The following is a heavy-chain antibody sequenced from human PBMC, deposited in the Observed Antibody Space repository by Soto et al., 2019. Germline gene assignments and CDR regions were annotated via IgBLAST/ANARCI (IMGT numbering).Heavy chain of an antibody. CDR2: ITYDGSFQ. CDR3: AKDSPVGVPLLRDLHD. Sequence: GGSLRLSCQASGFNFDDYGMHWVRQSPGKGLEWVAVITYDGSFQYYAGSVKGRFTISRDNSKNTLSLHLNTLKPEDTAVYYCAKDSPVGVPLLRDLHDWGQGTLVTVSS. D-gene: IGHD2-15*01. V-gene: IGHV3-30*18. J-gene: IGHJ4*02. CDR1: GFNFDDYG.